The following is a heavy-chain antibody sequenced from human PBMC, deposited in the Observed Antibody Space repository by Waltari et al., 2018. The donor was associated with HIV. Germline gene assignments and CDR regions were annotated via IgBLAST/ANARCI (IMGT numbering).Heavy chain of an antibody. CDR3: ARGFGCGGDCYYFDY. CDR1: GFSVSGNS. Sequence: EVQLVESGGGLIQPGGSLRLSCAASGFSVSGNSISWVRQAPGKGLEWVSVIYSGGSTYYADSVKGRFTISRDNSKNTLYLQMNSLRAEDTAVYYCARGFGCGGDCYYFDYWGQGTLVTVSS. V-gene: IGHV3-53*01. CDR2: IYSGGST. D-gene: IGHD2-21*02. J-gene: IGHJ4*02.